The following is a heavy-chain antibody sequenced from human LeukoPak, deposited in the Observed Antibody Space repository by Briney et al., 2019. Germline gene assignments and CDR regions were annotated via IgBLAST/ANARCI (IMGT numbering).Heavy chain of an antibody. J-gene: IGHJ4*02. CDR3: ARGRGGLLWFGEFNS. Sequence: GGSLRLSRAASGFTFSSYWMNWVRQAPGKRLEWVANIKQDGSEKYYVDSVKGRFTISRDNANNSLYLQMSSLRAEDTAVYYCARGRGGLLWFGEFNSWGQGTLVTVSS. CDR2: IKQDGSEK. CDR1: GFTFSSYW. V-gene: IGHV3-7*01. D-gene: IGHD3-10*01.